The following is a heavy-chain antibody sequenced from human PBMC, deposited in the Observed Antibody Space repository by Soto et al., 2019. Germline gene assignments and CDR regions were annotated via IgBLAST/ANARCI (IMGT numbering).Heavy chain of an antibody. Sequence: SETHSLTSTVSGGSSISNNYYWTWIRKHPGKGLEWIGYNYYSGITYYNPSLKSRVTISLDTSKNQFSLKLSSVTAADTAVYYCARGSSIAGLYYGMDVWGQGTTVTVSS. CDR1: GGSSISNNYY. J-gene: IGHJ6*02. CDR3: ARGSSIAGLYYGMDV. CDR2: NYYSGIT. D-gene: IGHD6-6*01. V-gene: IGHV4-31*03.